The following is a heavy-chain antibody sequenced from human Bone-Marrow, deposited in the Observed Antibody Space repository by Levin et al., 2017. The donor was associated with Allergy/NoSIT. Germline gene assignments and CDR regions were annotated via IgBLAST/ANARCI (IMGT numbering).Heavy chain of an antibody. CDR2: IRSKANNYAT. CDR1: GVTFSGSA. Sequence: PGGSLRLSCAASGVTFSGSAMHWVRQASGKGLEWVGRIRSKANNYATTYAASVKGRFTISRDDSKNTAYLQMNSLKTEDTAVYYCTRSRGNWYSGLDYWGQGTLVTVSS. D-gene: IGHD6-13*01. J-gene: IGHJ4*02. CDR3: TRSRGNWYSGLDY. V-gene: IGHV3-73*01.